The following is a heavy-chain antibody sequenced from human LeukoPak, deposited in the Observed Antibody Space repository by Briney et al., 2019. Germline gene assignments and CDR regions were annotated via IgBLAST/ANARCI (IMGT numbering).Heavy chain of an antibody. CDR3: ARGGRYFYESRFDS. Sequence: ASVKVSCKTSGYTFTGYYIHWVRQAPGQGLEWMGWINPNSGGTNYAQKFQGRVTMTTDTSISAAYMELSSLRSDDTAVYYCARGGRYFYESRFDSWGQGTLVTVSA. CDR1: GYTFTGYY. J-gene: IGHJ4*02. V-gene: IGHV1-2*02. D-gene: IGHD3-22*01. CDR2: INPNSGGT.